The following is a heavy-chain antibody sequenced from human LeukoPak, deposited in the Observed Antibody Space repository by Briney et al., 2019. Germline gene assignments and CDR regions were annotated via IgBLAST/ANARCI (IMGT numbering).Heavy chain of an antibody. CDR3: ASTSIVVGAPPESRGRVLYYYGMDV. D-gene: IGHD1-26*01. CDR1: GFTFSTYY. Sequence: GGSLRLSCAASGFTFSTYYMSWFRQAPEMGLEWVSCINPDGSAMFYAGSVKGRSTISRDNARNSLYLQMNTLRAEDTAVYYCASTSIVVGAPPESRGRVLYYYGMDVWGQGTTVTVSS. V-gene: IGHV3-11*01. CDR2: INPDGSAM. J-gene: IGHJ6*02.